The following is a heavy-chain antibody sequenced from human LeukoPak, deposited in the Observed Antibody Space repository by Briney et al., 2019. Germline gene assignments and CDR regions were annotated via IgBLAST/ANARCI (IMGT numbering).Heavy chain of an antibody. CDR2: IKSDGRT. V-gene: IGHV3-74*01. Sequence: GGSLRLSCAASGFTLSSYWMHWVRQAPGKGLVWVSRIKSDGRTNYADSVKGRFTISRDNAKNTVSLQMNSLRAEDTGVYYCARAPSEIGGYYPEYFRHWGQGTLAIVSS. CDR3: ARAPSEIGGYYPEYFRH. CDR1: GFTLSSYW. J-gene: IGHJ1*01. D-gene: IGHD3-22*01.